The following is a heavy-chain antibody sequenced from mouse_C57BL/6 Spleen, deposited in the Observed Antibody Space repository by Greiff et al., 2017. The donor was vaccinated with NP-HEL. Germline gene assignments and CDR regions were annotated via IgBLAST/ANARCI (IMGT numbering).Heavy chain of an antibody. D-gene: IGHD2-3*01. CDR3: ARSNDGYYGFAY. CDR1: GYAFTNYL. CDR2: INPGSGGT. Sequence: VKLMESGAELVRPGTSVKVSCKASGYAFTNYLIEWVKQRPGQGLEWIGVINPGSGGTNYNEKFKGKATLTADKSSSTAYMQLSSLTSEDSAVYFCARSNDGYYGFAYWGQGTLVTVSA. J-gene: IGHJ3*01. V-gene: IGHV1-54*01.